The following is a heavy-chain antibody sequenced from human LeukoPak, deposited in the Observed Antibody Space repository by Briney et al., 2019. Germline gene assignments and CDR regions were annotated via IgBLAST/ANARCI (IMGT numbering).Heavy chain of an antibody. Sequence: GGSLRLSCAASGFTFSIYAIHWVRQAPGKGLEWITTISYDGSHEYYADSVKGRFTISRDNSKNTLYLQMNSLRPEDTAVYYCARDQVGGIAVAGDAFDIWGQGTMVTVSS. V-gene: IGHV3-30*01. CDR2: ISYDGSHE. CDR1: GFTFSIYA. CDR3: ARDQVGGIAVAGDAFDI. J-gene: IGHJ3*02. D-gene: IGHD6-19*01.